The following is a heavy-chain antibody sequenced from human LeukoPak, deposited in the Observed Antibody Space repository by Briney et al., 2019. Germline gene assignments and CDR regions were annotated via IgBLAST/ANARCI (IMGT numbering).Heavy chain of an antibody. V-gene: IGHV1-2*02. CDR2: INPNSGGT. J-gene: IGHJ4*02. D-gene: IGHD6-13*01. CDR3: ARDSGSSSWEFDF. CDR1: GYTFTDYY. Sequence: ASVKVSCKASGYTFTDYYLHWVRQAPGQGLEWMGWINPNSGGTNYAQKFQGRVTLTRDTSMSTAYMEISRLTSDDTAVYYCARDSGSSSWEFDFWGQGTLVTVSS.